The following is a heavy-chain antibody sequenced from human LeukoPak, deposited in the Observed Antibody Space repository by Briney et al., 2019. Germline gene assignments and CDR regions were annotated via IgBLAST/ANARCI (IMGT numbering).Heavy chain of an antibody. D-gene: IGHD2-15*01. J-gene: IGHJ4*02. V-gene: IGHV4-59*01. CDR2: IHNSGST. CDR3: ARDRRYCSGGTCYLHYFDN. CDR1: GDSISSYY. Sequence: SETLSLTCTVSGDSISSYYWSRIRQPPGKGLEWIGYIHNSGSTNYSPSLKSRVTISIDTPKNQFSLKLSSVTAADTAVYYCARDRRYCSGGTCYLHYFDNWGQGTLVTVSS.